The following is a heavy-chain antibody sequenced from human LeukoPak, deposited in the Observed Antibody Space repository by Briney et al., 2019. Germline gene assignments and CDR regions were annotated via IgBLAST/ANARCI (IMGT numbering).Heavy chain of an antibody. CDR1: GYTFTDYA. Sequence: ASVKVSCKASGYTFTDYALHWVRQAPGQSLEWMGWITTGRGETRYSQEFQRRITFTRDTSASTVYMDLSDLRSEDTAVYYCARDDTHYGSSGSFYDAFDIWGQGTMVTVSS. V-gene: IGHV1-3*03. CDR2: ITTGRGET. J-gene: IGHJ3*02. CDR3: ARDDTHYGSSGSFYDAFDI. D-gene: IGHD3-22*01.